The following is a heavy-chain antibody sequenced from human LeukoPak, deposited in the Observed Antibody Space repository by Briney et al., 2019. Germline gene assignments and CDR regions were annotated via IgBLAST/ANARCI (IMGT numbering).Heavy chain of an antibody. CDR3: ARDPDTSSKVDY. Sequence: GGSLRLSCAASGFTFSDHCMSWIRQTPGKGLEWVSRISRDTESVKGRFTISRDNTKNSLYLQMNSLRVDDTAVYYCARDPDTSSKVDYWGQGTLVTVSS. V-gene: IGHV3-11*01. D-gene: IGHD6-6*01. CDR2: ISR. CDR1: GFTFSDHC. J-gene: IGHJ4*02.